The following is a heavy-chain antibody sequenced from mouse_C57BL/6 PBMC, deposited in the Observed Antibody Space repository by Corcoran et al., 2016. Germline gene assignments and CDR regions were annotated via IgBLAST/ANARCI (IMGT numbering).Heavy chain of an antibody. V-gene: IGHV9-3*01. J-gene: IGHJ2*01. CDR2: INTYSGVP. CDR1: GYTFTTYG. CDR3: ARGGRFYYGSSFLDY. D-gene: IGHD1-1*01. Sequence: QIQLVQSGPELKKPGETVKISCKASGYTFTTYGMSWVKQAPGKGLKWMGWINTYSGVPTYADDFKGRFAFSLETSASTAYLPINNLKNEDTATYFCARGGRFYYGSSFLDYWGQGTTLTVSS.